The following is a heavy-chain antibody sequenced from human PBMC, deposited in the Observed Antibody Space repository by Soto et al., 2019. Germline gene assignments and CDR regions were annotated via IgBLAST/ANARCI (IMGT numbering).Heavy chain of an antibody. CDR1: GATFSSYA. CDR3: VRVVSILGFPDN. Sequence: QVQLVQSGAEVRKPASSVKVSCKTPGATFSSYAITWVRQAPGQGLEWMGGIVPTVDTSTYAQKFQGRVTITADKLTNTIDKERSSLISDDTAVYYCVRVVSILGFPDNCSEGTLGSVSS. D-gene: IGHD3-16*02. J-gene: IGHJ4*02. V-gene: IGHV1-69*14. CDR2: IVPTVDTS.